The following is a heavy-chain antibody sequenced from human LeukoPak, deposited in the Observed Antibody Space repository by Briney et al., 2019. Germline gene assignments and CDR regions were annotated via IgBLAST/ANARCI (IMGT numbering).Heavy chain of an antibody. CDR3: ARGEVEMATILDY. CDR2: ISSSSSTI. Sequence: PGGSLRLSCAGSGFTFRDPWMSWVRQAPGKGLEWVSYISSSSSTIYYADSVKGRFTISRDNAKNSLYLQMNSLRAEDTAVYYCARGEVEMATILDYWGQGTLVTVSS. D-gene: IGHD5-24*01. V-gene: IGHV3-48*01. CDR1: GFTFRDPW. J-gene: IGHJ4*02.